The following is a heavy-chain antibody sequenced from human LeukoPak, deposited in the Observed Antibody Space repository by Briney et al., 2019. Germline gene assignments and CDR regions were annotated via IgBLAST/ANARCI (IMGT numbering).Heavy chain of an antibody. D-gene: IGHD4-17*01. J-gene: IGHJ4*02. CDR2: IYFSGNT. CDR1: GGSIGSYY. CDR3: ARAAPNLHGDYEAYCDY. V-gene: IGHV4-4*07. Sequence: SETLSLTCTVAGGSIGSYYWSWIQQPAGKGLEWIGRIYFSGNTNYNPSHKSRVSMSVDTSKNQFSLKLSSVTAADTAVYYCARAAPNLHGDYEAYCDYWGQGTLVTVSS.